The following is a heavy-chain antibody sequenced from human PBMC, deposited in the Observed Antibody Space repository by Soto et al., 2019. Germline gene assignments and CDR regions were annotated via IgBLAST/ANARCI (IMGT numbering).Heavy chain of an antibody. CDR2: IYHSGST. CDR1: GYSISSGYY. V-gene: IGHV4-38-2*01. D-gene: IGHD3-22*01. Sequence: KASETLSLTCAVSGYSISSGYYWGWIRQPPGKGLEWIGSIYHSGSTYYNPSLKSRVTISVDTSKNQFSLKLSSVTAADTAVYYCARVVRGGSGYSAPYWFDYWGQGTLVTVSS. J-gene: IGHJ4*02. CDR3: ARVVRGGSGYSAPYWFDY.